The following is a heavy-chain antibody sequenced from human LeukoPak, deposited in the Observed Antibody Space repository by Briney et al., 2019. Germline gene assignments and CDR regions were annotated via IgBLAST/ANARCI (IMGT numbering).Heavy chain of an antibody. CDR3: ARSYYYDSSGYYPYFDY. D-gene: IGHD3-22*01. CDR1: GYTFTGYY. J-gene: IGHJ4*02. CDR2: INPNSGGT. V-gene: IGHV1-2*02. Sequence: ASVKVSCKASGYTFTGYYMHRVRQAPGQGLEWMGWINPNSGGTNYAQKFQGRVTMTRDTSISTAYMELSRLRSDDTAVYYCARSYYYDSSGYYPYFDYWGQGTLVTVSS.